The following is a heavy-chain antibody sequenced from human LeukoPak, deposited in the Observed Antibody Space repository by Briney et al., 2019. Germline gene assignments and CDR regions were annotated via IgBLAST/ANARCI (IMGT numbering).Heavy chain of an antibody. D-gene: IGHD6-19*01. J-gene: IGHJ4*02. CDR3: ARDLVRYSSGWEFDY. CDR1: GFTFSSYW. CDR2: ISSSGSTI. Sequence: GGSLRLSCAASGFTFSSYWMSWVRQAPGKGLEWVSYISSSGSTIYYADSVKGRFTISRDNAKNSLYLQMNSLRAEDTAVYYCARDLVRYSSGWEFDYWGQGTLVTVSS. V-gene: IGHV3-48*04.